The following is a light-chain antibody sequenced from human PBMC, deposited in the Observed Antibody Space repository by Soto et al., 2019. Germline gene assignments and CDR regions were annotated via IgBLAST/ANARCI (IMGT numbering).Light chain of an antibody. J-gene: IGKJ1*01. Sequence: EIVLTQSPATLSLSPGERATLSFSASQSVSSYLAWYQQKPGQAPRLLIYDASNRATGIPARFSGSGSGTDFTLTISSLEPEDFAVYYCQKRSNWPRKFGQGTKVDIK. CDR1: QSVSSY. CDR3: QKRSNWPRK. CDR2: DAS. V-gene: IGKV3-11*01.